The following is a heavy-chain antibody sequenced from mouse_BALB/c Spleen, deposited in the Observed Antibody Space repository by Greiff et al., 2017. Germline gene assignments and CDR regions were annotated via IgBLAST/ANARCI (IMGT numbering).Heavy chain of an antibody. J-gene: IGHJ4*01. CDR2: INSNGGST. D-gene: IGHD1-1*01. V-gene: IGHV5-6-3*01. Sequence: EVMLVESGGGLVQPGGSLKLSCAASGFTFSSYGMSWVRQTPDKRLELVATINSNGGSTYYPDSVKGRFTISRDNAKNTLYLQMSSLKSEDTAMYYCARENPSYYYGSSYAMDYWGQGTSVTVSS. CDR1: GFTFSSYG. CDR3: ARENPSYYYGSSYAMDY.